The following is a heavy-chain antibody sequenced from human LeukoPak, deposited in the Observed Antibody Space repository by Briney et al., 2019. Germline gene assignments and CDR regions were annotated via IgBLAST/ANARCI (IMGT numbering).Heavy chain of an antibody. V-gene: IGHV3-7*01. Sequence: GGSLRLSCAASGFTFEDNGMSWVRQAPGKGLEWVANIKQDGSEKYYVDSVKGRFTISRDNAKNSLYLQMNSLRAEDTAVYYCATSQTTSGRYGNTFDIWGQGTMVTVSS. CDR3: ATSQTTSGRYGNTFDI. D-gene: IGHD6-19*01. J-gene: IGHJ3*02. CDR1: GFTFEDNG. CDR2: IKQDGSEK.